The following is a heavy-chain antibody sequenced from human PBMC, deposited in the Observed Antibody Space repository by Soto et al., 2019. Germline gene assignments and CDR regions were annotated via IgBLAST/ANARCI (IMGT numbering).Heavy chain of an antibody. CDR2: ISTYNGNT. Sequence: GPSVKVSCKASGYTFTSYGITWVRQAPGQGLEYLGWISTYNGNTDFAQKVQNRLTLTTDTSTSTAYMELRSLRPDDTAVYYCARAKVLITPNWFDPWGQGTLVTVS. CDR3: ARAKVLITPNWFDP. V-gene: IGHV1-18*01. J-gene: IGHJ5*02. CDR1: GYTFTSYG. D-gene: IGHD3-22*01.